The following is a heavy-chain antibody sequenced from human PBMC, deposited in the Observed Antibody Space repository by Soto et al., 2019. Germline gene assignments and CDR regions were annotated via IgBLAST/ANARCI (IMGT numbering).Heavy chain of an antibody. Sequence: GASVKVSCKASGYTFTSYYMHWVRQAPGQGLEWMGIINPSGGSTSYAQKFQGRVTMTRDTSTSTVYMELSSLRSEDTAVYYCARAWAWGINYYYDGMDFWGQGTTVTVSS. J-gene: IGHJ6*02. D-gene: IGHD7-27*01. CDR3: ARAWAWGINYYYDGMDF. CDR2: INPSGGST. CDR1: GYTFTSYY. V-gene: IGHV1-46*03.